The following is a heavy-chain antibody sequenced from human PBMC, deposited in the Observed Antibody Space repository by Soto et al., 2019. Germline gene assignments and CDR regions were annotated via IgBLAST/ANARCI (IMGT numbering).Heavy chain of an antibody. CDR1: RGSVSNYF. D-gene: IGHD3-10*01. Sequence: ETLSLTCTVSRGSVSNYFWTWIRQPPGRGLEWIGYISYSGSTNYNASLKSRVTISVDTSANQFSLRVSSVTAAETAMYYCARHQMHYYGSGSYYYFDYWGQGTLVTVS. CDR3: ARHQMHYYGSGSYYYFDY. J-gene: IGHJ4*02. V-gene: IGHV4-59*08. CDR2: ISYSGST.